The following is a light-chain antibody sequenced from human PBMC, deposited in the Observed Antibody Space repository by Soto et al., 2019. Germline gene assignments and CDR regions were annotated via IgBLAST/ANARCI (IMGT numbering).Light chain of an antibody. CDR2: EVN. CDR1: SSDVGGYVY. Sequence: QSVLTQPASVSGSPGQSITISCTGTSSDVGGYVYVSWYQLHPGKAPKLMVFEVNNRPSGVSYRFSGSKSGNTASLTISGLQAEDEADYFCSSYSISTAYLFGTGTKLTVL. J-gene: IGLJ1*01. V-gene: IGLV2-14*01. CDR3: SSYSISTAYL.